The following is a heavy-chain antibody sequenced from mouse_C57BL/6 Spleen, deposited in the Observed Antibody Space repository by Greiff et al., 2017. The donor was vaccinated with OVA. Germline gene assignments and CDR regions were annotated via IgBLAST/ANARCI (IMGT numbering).Heavy chain of an antibody. J-gene: IGHJ4*01. CDR2: ISYDGSN. Sequence: EVKLQESGPGLVKPSQSLSLTCSVTGYSITSGYYWNWIRQFPGNKLEWMGYISYDGSNNYNPSLKNRISITRDTSKNQFFLKLNSVTTEDTATYYCALGREDYYAMDYWGQGTSVTVSS. V-gene: IGHV3-6*01. CDR3: ALGREDYYAMDY. CDR1: GYSITSGYY. D-gene: IGHD4-1*01.